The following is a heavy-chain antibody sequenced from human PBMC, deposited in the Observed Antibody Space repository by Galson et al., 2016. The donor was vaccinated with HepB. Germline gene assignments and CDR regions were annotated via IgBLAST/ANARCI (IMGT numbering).Heavy chain of an antibody. D-gene: IGHD6-13*01. CDR2: ISGSGGTT. Sequence: SLRLSCAASGFTFSSYAMNWVRQAPGKGLEWLSGISGSGGTTDYADSVKGRFTISRDNPRNTLYLQMNSLTAEDTAVYYCANQYSTTWYSCLTDWSQGALVTVSS. CDR1: GFTFSSYA. V-gene: IGHV3-23*01. J-gene: IGHJ4*02. CDR3: ANQYSTTWYSCLTD.